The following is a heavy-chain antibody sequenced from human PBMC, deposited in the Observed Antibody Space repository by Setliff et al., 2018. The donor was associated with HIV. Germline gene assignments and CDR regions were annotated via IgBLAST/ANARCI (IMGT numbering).Heavy chain of an antibody. Sequence: SETLSLTCTVSGGSIITGTYYWGWTRQPPGKGLEWIGYIYYSGSTNYNPSLKSRVTISVDTSKNQFSLKLSSVTAADTAVYYCARAQGGYLSYFYYYYMDVWGKGTTVTVS. J-gene: IGHJ6*03. CDR2: IYYSGST. CDR1: GGSIITGTYY. D-gene: IGHD3-16*02. V-gene: IGHV4-61*01. CDR3: ARAQGGYLSYFYYYYMDV.